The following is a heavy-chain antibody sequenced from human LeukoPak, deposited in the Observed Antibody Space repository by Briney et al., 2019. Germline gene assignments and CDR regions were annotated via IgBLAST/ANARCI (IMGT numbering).Heavy chain of an antibody. CDR3: ARDRKMATPRSGLGY. CDR2: IWYDGSNK. V-gene: IGHV3-33*01. Sequence: GRSLRLSCAASGFTFSSYGMHWVRQAPGKGLEWVAVIWYDGSNKYYADSVKGRFTISRDNSKNTLYLQMNSLRAEDTAVYYCARDRKMATPRSGLGYWGREPWSPSPQ. CDR1: GFTFSSYG. D-gene: IGHD5-24*01. J-gene: IGHJ4*02.